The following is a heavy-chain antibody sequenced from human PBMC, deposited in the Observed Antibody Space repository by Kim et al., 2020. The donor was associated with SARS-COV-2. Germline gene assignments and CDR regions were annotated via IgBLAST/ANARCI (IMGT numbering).Heavy chain of an antibody. J-gene: IGHJ4*02. CDR2: FYFTAET. Sequence: SETLSLTCTVSGDSISSSTYYWAWIRQTPRKGLEWIGSFYFTAETFYNPSLKSRVTMSVDTPNNQFSLKLSSVTAADTAVYYCSIRAQTVDLWGQGTL. V-gene: IGHV4-39*01. CDR1: GDSISSSTYY. CDR3: SIRAQTVDL.